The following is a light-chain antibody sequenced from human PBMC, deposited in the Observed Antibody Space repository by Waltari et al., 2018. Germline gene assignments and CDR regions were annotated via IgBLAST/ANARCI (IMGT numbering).Light chain of an antibody. CDR2: VNSDGSH. CDR3: ETGGHGTWV. V-gene: IGLV4-69*01. Sequence: QLVLTQSPSASASLGASVKLPCTLSSGHSSNIIACLQQRPERGPRYVMKVNSDGSHSKGDDIPDRFSGSSSGAERYLTISSLQSEDEADYYCETGGHGTWVFGGGTKLTVL. CDR1: SGHSSNI. J-gene: IGLJ3*02.